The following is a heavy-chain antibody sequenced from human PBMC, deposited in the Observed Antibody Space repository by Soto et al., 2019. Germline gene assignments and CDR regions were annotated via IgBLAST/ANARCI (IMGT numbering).Heavy chain of an antibody. Sequence: TSETLSLTCTVSGGSISSGGYYWSWIRQHPGKGLEWIGYIYYSGSTYYNPSLKSRVTISVDTSKNQFSLKLSSVTAADTAVYYCARRSWVVVVVAATNEKNDAFDIWGQGTMVTVSS. D-gene: IGHD2-15*01. V-gene: IGHV4-31*03. CDR2: IYYSGST. CDR3: ARRSWVVVVVAATNEKNDAFDI. J-gene: IGHJ3*02. CDR1: GGSISSGGYY.